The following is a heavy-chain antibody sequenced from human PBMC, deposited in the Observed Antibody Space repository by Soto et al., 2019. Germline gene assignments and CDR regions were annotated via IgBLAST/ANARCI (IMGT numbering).Heavy chain of an antibody. CDR2: VRSKTNNYAT. CDR1: GFTFSASA. Sequence: EVQLVESGGGLVQPGGSLKLSCAASGFTFSASAMHWVRQASGKGLEWVGRVRSKTNNYATAYGASVEGRFTISRDDSKNTAYLQMNRLKIEDTAVYYCTRQGGYCGGGSCYAFNDYWGQGTLVTVSS. CDR3: TRQGGYCGGGSCYAFNDY. J-gene: IGHJ4*02. V-gene: IGHV3-73*01. D-gene: IGHD2-15*01.